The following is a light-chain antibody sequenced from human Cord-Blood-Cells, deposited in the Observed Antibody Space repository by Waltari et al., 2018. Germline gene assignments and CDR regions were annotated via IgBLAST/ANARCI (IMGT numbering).Light chain of an antibody. Sequence: QSALTQPASVAGSPGQSITISCTGTSSDVGSYNLVSWYQQHPAKAPKLLMYEGSKRPSGVSNRFSGSKSGNTASLTISGLQAEDEADYYCCSYAGSSTFHYVFGTGTKVTVL. V-gene: IGLV2-23*01. CDR2: EGS. CDR3: CSYAGSSTFHYV. J-gene: IGLJ1*01. CDR1: SSDVGSYNL.